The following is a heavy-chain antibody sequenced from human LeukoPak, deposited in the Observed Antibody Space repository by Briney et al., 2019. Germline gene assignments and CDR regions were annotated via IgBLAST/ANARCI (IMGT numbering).Heavy chain of an antibody. CDR1: GYTFTGYY. Sequence: ASVKVSCKASGYTFTGYYMHWVRQAPGQGLEWMGWINPNSGGTNYAQKFQGRVTMTRDTSISTAYMELSRLRPDDTAVYYCAXXXXXXXXXXGYYYYYYMDVWGKGTTVTVSS. CDR2: INPNSGGT. CDR3: AXXXXXXXXXXGYYYYYYMDV. V-gene: IGHV1-2*02. J-gene: IGHJ6*03.